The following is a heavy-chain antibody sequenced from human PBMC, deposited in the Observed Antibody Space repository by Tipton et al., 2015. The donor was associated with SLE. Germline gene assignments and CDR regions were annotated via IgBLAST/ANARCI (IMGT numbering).Heavy chain of an antibody. CDR2: IYYSGST. D-gene: IGHD1-26*01. V-gene: IGHV4-59*01. J-gene: IGHJ3*02. CDR1: GVSISSYY. Sequence: TLSLTCTVSGVSISSYYWSWIRQPPGKGLEWIGYIYYSGSTNYNPSLKSRVTISVDTSKNHFSLKLSSVTAADTAVYYCARVGAGDAFDIWGQGTMVTVSS. CDR3: ARVGAGDAFDI.